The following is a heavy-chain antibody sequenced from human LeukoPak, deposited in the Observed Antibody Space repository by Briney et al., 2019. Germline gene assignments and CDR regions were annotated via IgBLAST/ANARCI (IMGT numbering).Heavy chain of an antibody. CDR1: GGPFSGYY. CDR3: ARRGFEYSSSWPDNWFDP. V-gene: IGHV4-34*01. CDR2: IYYSGST. D-gene: IGHD6-13*01. Sequence: PSETLSLTCAVYGGPFSGYYWSWIRQPPGKGLEWVGSIYYSGSTYYNPSLMSRVTISLDTSKNQSSLKLSSVTAADTAVYYCARRGFEYSSSWPDNWFDPWGQGTLVTVSS. J-gene: IGHJ5*02.